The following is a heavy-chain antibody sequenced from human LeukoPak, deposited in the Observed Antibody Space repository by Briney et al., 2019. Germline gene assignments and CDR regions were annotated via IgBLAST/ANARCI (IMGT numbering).Heavy chain of an antibody. CDR1: GFSFSSDS. CDR3: AKANNPEGPPIYYYGSGSYYDYFDY. J-gene: IGHJ4*02. V-gene: IGHV3-23*01. CDR2: ISGSGGST. Sequence: PGGSLRLSCVASGFSFSSDSMSWVRQAPGRGLEWVSAISGSGGSTYYADSVKGRFTISRDNSKNTLYLQMNSLRAEDTAVYYCAKANNPEGPPIYYYGSGSYYDYFDYWGQGTLVTVSS. D-gene: IGHD3-10*01.